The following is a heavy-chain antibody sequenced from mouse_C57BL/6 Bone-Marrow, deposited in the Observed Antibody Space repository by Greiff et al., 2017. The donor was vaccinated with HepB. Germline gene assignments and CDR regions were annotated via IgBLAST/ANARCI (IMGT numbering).Heavy chain of an antibody. CDR1: GYTFTSYW. Sequence: QVQLQQPGAELVKPGASVKLSCKASGYTFTSYWMQWVKQRPGQGLEWIGEIDPSDSYTNYNQKFKGKATLTVDKSSSTAYMELRSLTSEDSAVYFCAGHYGSPFAYWGQGTTLTVSS. V-gene: IGHV1-50*01. CDR3: AGHYGSPFAY. J-gene: IGHJ2*01. CDR2: IDPSDSYT. D-gene: IGHD1-1*01.